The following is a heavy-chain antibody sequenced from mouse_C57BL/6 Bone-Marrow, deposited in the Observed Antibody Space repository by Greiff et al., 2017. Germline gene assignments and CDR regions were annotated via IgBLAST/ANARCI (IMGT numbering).Heavy chain of an antibody. J-gene: IGHJ1*03. CDR2: IDPSDSYT. Sequence: QVQLQQPGAELVRPGTSVKLSCKASGYTFTSYWMHWVKQRPGQGLEWIGVIDPSDSYTNYNQKFKGKATLTVDTSSSTAYMQLSSLTSEDSAVYYCARSGSSPTPCFEVWGTGTTVTVAS. D-gene: IGHD1-1*01. V-gene: IGHV1-59*01. CDR1: GYTFTSYW. CDR3: ARSGSSPTPCFEV.